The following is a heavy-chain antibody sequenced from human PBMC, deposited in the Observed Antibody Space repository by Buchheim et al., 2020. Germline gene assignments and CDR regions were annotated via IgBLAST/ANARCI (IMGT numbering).Heavy chain of an antibody. CDR1: GFTFSDYY. J-gene: IGHJ6*02. V-gene: IGHV3-7*01. CDR3: ARERIAAAVHYGMDV. CDR2: IKQDGSEK. Sequence: VQLVESGGGLVKPGGSLRLSCAASGFTFSDYYMSWIRQAPGKGLEWVANIKQDGSEKYYVDSVKGRFTISRDNAKNSLYLQMNSLRAEDTAVYYCARERIAAAVHYGMDVWGQGTT. D-gene: IGHD6-13*01.